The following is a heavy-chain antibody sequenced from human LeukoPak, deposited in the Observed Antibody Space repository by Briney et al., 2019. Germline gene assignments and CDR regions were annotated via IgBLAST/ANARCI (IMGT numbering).Heavy chain of an antibody. Sequence: SSETLSLTCTVSGGSISSGGYYWSWIRQHPGKGLEWIGYIYYSGSTYYNPSLKSRVTISVDTSKNQFSLKLSSVTAADTAVYYCARADITMVRGVTIHNWFDPWGQGTLVTVSS. D-gene: IGHD3-10*01. CDR2: IYYSGST. J-gene: IGHJ5*02. CDR1: GGSISSGGYY. V-gene: IGHV4-31*03. CDR3: ARADITMVRGVTIHNWFDP.